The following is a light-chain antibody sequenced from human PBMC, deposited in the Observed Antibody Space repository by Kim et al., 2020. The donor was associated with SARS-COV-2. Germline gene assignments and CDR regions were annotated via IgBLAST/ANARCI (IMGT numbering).Light chain of an antibody. V-gene: IGLV3-1*01. CDR3: QAWDSSTAV. J-gene: IGLJ3*02. CDR2: QDS. CDR1: KLGDKY. Sequence: GSPGQTARITCSGDKLGDKYACWYQQKPGQSPVLVIYQDSKRPSGIPERFSGSNSGNTATLTISGTQAMDEADYYCQAWDSSTAVFGGGTQLTVL.